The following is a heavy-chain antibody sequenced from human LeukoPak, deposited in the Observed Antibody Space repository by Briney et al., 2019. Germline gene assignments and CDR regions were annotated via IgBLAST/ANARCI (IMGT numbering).Heavy chain of an antibody. J-gene: IGHJ4*02. CDR1: GFTFNNYW. Sequence: AESLRLSCAASGFTFNNYWMSWVRQAPGKGLEWVANIKQDGSETYYVESVEGRFTISRDNAKNSLYLKMNSLRAADTAVYYCARDKIVGATKIDCWGQGALVTVSS. V-gene: IGHV3-7*01. CDR3: ARDKIVGATKIDC. CDR2: IKQDGSET. D-gene: IGHD1-26*01.